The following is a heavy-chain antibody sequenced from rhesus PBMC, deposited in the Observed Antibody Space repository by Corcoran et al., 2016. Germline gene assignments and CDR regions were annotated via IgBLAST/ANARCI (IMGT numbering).Heavy chain of an antibody. CDR1: GASITSAYD. CDR3: ARRRYSGSWGGFDY. Sequence: QVQLQESGPAVVKPSETLSLTCTVSGASITSAYDWSWIRQSPGKGLEWIGYIHGCSGTTTYNSSLGSRVTISKDTSKNQFSLKLNSMTTADTAVYFCARRRYSGSWGGFDYWGQGVLVTVSS. V-gene: IGHV4S7*01. D-gene: IGHD6-25*01. J-gene: IGHJ4*01. CDR2: IHGCSGTT.